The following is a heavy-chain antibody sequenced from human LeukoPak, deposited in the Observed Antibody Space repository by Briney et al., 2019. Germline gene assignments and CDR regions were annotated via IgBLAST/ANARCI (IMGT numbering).Heavy chain of an antibody. V-gene: IGHV3-30*07. CDR1: GFTFSSYA. D-gene: IGHD4-17*01. J-gene: IGHJ4*02. CDR2: ISYDGSSK. Sequence: GGSLRLSCAASGFTFSSYAMHWVRQAPGKGLEWVAVISYDGSSKYYADSVKGRFTISRDNSKNTLYLQMNSLRAEDTAVYYCARDLYGDYPALDYWGQGTLVTVSS. CDR3: ARDLYGDYPALDY.